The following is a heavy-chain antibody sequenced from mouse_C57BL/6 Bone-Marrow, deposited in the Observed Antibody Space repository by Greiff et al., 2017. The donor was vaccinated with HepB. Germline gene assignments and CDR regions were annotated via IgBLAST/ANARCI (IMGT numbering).Heavy chain of an antibody. J-gene: IGHJ1*03. CDR1: GFSFNTYA. V-gene: IGHV10-1*01. CDR2: IRSKSNNYAT. D-gene: IGHD1-1*01. Sequence: EVMLVESGGGLVQPKGSLKLSCAASGFSFNTYAMNWVRQAPGKGLEWVARIRSKSNNYATYYADSVKDRFTISRDDSESMLYLQMNNLKTEDTAMYYCVSSYYGSIHWYFDVWGTGTTVTVSS. CDR3: VSSYYGSIHWYFDV.